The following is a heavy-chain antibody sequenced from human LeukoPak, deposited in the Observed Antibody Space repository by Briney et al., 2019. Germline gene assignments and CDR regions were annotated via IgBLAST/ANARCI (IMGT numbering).Heavy chain of an antibody. D-gene: IGHD3-22*01. CDR2: IYSGGST. V-gene: IGHV3-66*01. CDR1: GFTVSSNY. J-gene: IGHJ6*03. Sequence: PGGSLRLSCAASGFTVSSNYMSWVRQAPGKGLEWVSVIYSGGSTYYADSVKGRFTISRDNSKNTLYLQMNSLRAEDTAVYYCARGIVVSHFYYYYYMDVWDKGTTVTISS. CDR3: ARGIVVSHFYYYYYMDV.